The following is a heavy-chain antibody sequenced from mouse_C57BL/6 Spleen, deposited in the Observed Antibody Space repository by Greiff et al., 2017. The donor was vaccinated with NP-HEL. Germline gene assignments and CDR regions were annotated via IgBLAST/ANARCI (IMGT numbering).Heavy chain of an antibody. V-gene: IGHV1-74*01. Sequence: QVQLQQPGAELVKPGASVKVSCKASGYTFTSYWMHWVKQRPGQGLEWIGGIHPSDSDTNYNQKFKGKATLTVDKSSSTAYMQLISLTSVDSAVFYCADGYDCSFAYWGQGTLVTVSA. CDR2: IHPSDSDT. CDR3: ADGYDCSFAY. J-gene: IGHJ3*01. D-gene: IGHD2-4*01. CDR1: GYTFTSYW.